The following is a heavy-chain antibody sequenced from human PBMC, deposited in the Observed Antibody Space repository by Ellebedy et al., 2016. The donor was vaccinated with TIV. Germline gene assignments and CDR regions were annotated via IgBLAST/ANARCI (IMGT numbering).Heavy chain of an antibody. J-gene: IGHJ4*02. Sequence: GESLKISCAASGFTFSSYTMHWVRQAPGKGLEWVAVISYDGTNKYYADSVKGRFTISRDNSKNTLYLQMNSLKAEDTAVYYCAKDIWSQGAYGFDYWGQGTLVTVSS. CDR1: GFTFSSYT. V-gene: IGHV3-30-3*01. CDR3: AKDIWSQGAYGFDY. D-gene: IGHD3-10*01. CDR2: ISYDGTNK.